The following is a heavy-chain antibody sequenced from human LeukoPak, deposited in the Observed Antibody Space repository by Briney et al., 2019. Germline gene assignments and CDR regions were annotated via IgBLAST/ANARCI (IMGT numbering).Heavy chain of an antibody. CDR1: GYIFPIYW. V-gene: IGHV5-51*01. CDR2: IYPGDSDI. J-gene: IGHJ4*02. CDR3: ARVVPGGSGWYFDY. Sequence: ESLKISCKGTGYIFPIYWIGWVRQMPGKGLEWMGIIYPGDSDIRYSPSFQGQVTISADKSISSAYLQWSSLKASDTAMYYCARVVPGGSGWYFDYWGQGTLVTVSS. D-gene: IGHD6-19*01.